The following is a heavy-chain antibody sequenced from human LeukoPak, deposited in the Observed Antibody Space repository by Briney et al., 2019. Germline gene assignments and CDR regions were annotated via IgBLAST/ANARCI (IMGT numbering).Heavy chain of an antibody. CDR3: TILAVAGGEVFDY. V-gene: IGHV3-7*01. Sequence: GGSLRLSCAASGFTFSSYWMSWVRQAPGKGLEWVANIKQDGSEKYYVDSVKGRFTISRDNAKNSLYLQMNSLRAEDTAVDYCTILAVAGGEVFDYWGQGTLVTVSS. CDR2: IKQDGSEK. D-gene: IGHD6-19*01. J-gene: IGHJ4*02. CDR1: GFTFSSYW.